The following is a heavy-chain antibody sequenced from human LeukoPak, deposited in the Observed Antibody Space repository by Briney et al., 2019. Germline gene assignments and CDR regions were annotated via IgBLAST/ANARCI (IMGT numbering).Heavy chain of an antibody. Sequence: SVKVSCKASGGTFSSYAISWVRQAPGQGLEWMGGIIPIFGTANYAQKFQGRVTITADGSTSTAYMELSSLRSEDTAVYYCARDGEDIAVAGTNYFDYWGQGTLVTVSS. CDR2: IIPIFGTA. V-gene: IGHV1-69*13. J-gene: IGHJ4*02. CDR1: GGTFSSYA. CDR3: ARDGEDIAVAGTNYFDY. D-gene: IGHD6-19*01.